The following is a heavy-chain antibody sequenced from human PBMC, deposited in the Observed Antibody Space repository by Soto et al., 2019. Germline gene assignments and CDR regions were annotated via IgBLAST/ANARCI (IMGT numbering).Heavy chain of an antibody. Sequence: NPSETLSLTCTVSGGSISSSSCYWGWIRQPPGKGLEWIGSIYYSGSTYYNPSLKSRVTISVDTSKNQFSLKLSSVTAADTAVYYCARQVLSAHDYSNNWFDPWGQGTLVTVSS. D-gene: IGHD4-4*01. V-gene: IGHV4-39*01. CDR2: IYYSGST. J-gene: IGHJ5*02. CDR3: ARQVLSAHDYSNNWFDP. CDR1: GGSISSSSCY.